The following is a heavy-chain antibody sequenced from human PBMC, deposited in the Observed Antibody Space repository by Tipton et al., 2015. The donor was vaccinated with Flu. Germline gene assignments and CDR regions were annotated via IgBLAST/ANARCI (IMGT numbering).Heavy chain of an antibody. CDR2: IYYTGNP. J-gene: IGHJ5*01. V-gene: IGHV4-59*01. CDR1: GGSMSQYY. D-gene: IGHD2-2*01. Sequence: TLSLTCTISGGSMSQYYWSWIRQSPGKGLEWIGYIYYTGNPNYNPSLRSRVTISVDTSKNQVSLKLTSVTAADTAMYYCARQIPAATKGRFDSWGQGILVTASS. CDR3: ARQIPAATKGRFDS.